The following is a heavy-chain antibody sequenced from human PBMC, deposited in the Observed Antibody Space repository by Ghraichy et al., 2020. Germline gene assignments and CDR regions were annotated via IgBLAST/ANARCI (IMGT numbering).Heavy chain of an antibody. D-gene: IGHD3-22*01. CDR3: ARDKGGYYDSSVYYFDY. CDR1: GGSISSGGYY. J-gene: IGHJ4*02. CDR2: IYYSGST. V-gene: IGHV4-31*03. Sequence: SETLSLTCTVSGGSISSGGYYWSWIRQHPGKGLEWIGYIYYSGSTYYNPSLKSRVTITVHTSKNQFSLKLSSVTAADTAVYYCARDKGGYYDSSVYYFDYWGQGTLVTVSS.